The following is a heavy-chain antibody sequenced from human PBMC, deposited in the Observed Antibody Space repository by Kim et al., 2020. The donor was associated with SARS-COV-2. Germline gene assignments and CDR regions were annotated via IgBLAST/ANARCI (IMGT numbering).Heavy chain of an antibody. CDR3: ARSHYDILTGYYCFYY. V-gene: IGHV4-4*02. D-gene: IGHD3-9*01. CDR1: GVSISSSNW. J-gene: IGHJ4*02. Sequence: SETLSLTCAVSGVSISSSNWWSLVRQPPGNGLECIGEIYHSGSTNYNPSLKSRVTISVDKAKNPFSLKLSSVTAADTAVYYCARSHYDILTGYYCFYYWGQGTLVTVSS. CDR2: IYHSGST.